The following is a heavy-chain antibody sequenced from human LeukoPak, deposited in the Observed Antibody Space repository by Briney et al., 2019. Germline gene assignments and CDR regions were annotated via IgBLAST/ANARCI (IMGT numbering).Heavy chain of an antibody. J-gene: IGHJ4*02. CDR1: GGTFSSYA. CDR3: AARGYSYGYFDY. V-gene: IGHV1-69*13. Sequence: SVKVSCKASGGTFSSYAISWVRQAPGQGLEWMGGIIPTFGTANYAQKFQGRVTITADESTSTAYMELSSLRSEDTAVYYCAARGYSYGYFDYWGQGTLVTVSS. D-gene: IGHD5-18*01. CDR2: IIPTFGTA.